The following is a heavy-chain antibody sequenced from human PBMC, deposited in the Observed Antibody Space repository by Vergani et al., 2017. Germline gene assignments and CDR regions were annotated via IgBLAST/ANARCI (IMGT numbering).Heavy chain of an antibody. Sequence: EVQLVESGGGLVQPGRSLRLSCAASGFTFDDYAMHWVRQAPGKGLEWVSGISWNSGSIGYADSVKGRFTISRDNAKNSLYLQRNSLRAEDTALYYCAKEGEWLWVFDYWGQGTLVTVSS. CDR3: AKEGEWLWVFDY. V-gene: IGHV3-9*01. CDR2: ISWNSGSI. D-gene: IGHD3-3*01. J-gene: IGHJ4*02. CDR1: GFTFDDYA.